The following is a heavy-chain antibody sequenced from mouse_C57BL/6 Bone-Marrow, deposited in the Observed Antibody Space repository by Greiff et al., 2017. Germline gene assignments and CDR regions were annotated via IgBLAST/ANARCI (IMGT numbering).Heavy chain of an antibody. D-gene: IGHD1-1*01. Sequence: EVQLVESGAELVKPGASVKLSCTASGFTIKDYYIHWVKQRTEQGLEWIGRIDPEDGETKYAPKFQDKATITADTSSNTAYLQLSSLTSEDTAVYYCTRCLIDYGTNYGGQGTALTVSS. CDR1: GFTIKDYY. V-gene: IGHV14-2*01. CDR2: IDPEDGET. CDR3: TRCLIDYGTNY. J-gene: IGHJ2*01.